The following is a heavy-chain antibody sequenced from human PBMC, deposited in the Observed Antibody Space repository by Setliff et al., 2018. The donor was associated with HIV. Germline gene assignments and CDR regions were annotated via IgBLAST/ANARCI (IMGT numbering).Heavy chain of an antibody. Sequence: PSETRSLTCTVAGCSIGNDYWSWIRQPPGQGLEWVGYIYYSGSTNYNPSLKSRVTISVDTSKNQFSLKLSSVTAADTAVYYCASYREGKQQQIFDSWGQGTLVTVSS. D-gene: IGHD6-13*01. CDR3: ASYREGKQQQIFDS. CDR1: GCSIGNDY. CDR2: IYYSGST. J-gene: IGHJ4*02. V-gene: IGHV4-59*08.